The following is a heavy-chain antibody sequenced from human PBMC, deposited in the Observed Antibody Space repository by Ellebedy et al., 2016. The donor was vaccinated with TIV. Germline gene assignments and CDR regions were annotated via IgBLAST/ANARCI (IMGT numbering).Heavy chain of an antibody. V-gene: IGHV3-64D*09. J-gene: IGHJ5*02. CDR3: VKAWHSSSWYSNWFDP. CDR1: GFTFSSYA. CDR2: ISSNGVTT. D-gene: IGHD6-13*01. Sequence: GGSLRLSCSVSGFTFSSYAMHWVRRAPGKGLQYVSAISSNGVTTDYADSVEGRFTISRDNSKNTLYLQMRSLRPEDTAVYYCVKAWHSSSWYSNWFDPWGQGTLVIVS.